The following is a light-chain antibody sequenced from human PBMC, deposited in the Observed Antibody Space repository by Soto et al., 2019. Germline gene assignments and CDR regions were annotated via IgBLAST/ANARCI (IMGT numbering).Light chain of an antibody. CDR1: SSNIGSNY. CDR2: SNN. CDR3: AAWDDSLSGQV. J-gene: IGLJ1*01. V-gene: IGLV1-47*02. Sequence: QLVLTQPPSASGTPGQRVTISCSGSSSNIGSNYVYWYQQLPGTAPKLLIYSNNQRPSGVPDRFSGSKSGTSASLAISGLRSEDEADYYCAAWDDSLSGQVFGTGTKVTVL.